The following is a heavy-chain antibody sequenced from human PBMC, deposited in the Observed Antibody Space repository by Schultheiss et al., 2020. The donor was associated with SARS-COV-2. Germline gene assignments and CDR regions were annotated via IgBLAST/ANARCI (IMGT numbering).Heavy chain of an antibody. V-gene: IGHV3-53*05. D-gene: IGHD3-22*01. CDR1: GFTVSSNY. CDR3: ARDGGNTYYYDSSGYYKGSYFDY. J-gene: IGHJ4*02. Sequence: GESLKISCAASGFTVSSNYMSWVRQAPGKGLEWVSVIYSGGSTYYADSVKGRFTISRDNSKNTLYLQMNSLRAEDMAVYYCARDGGNTYYYDSSGYYKGSYFDYWGQGTLVTVSS. CDR2: IYSGGST.